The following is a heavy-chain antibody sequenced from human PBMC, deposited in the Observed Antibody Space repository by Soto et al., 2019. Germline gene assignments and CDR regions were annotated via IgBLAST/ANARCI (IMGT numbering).Heavy chain of an antibody. Sequence: QVKLVESGGGVVQPGRSLRLSCAASGFTFSSYAMHWVRQAPGKGLEWVAVISYDGSNKYYAYSVKGRFTISRDNSKNTLDLQMNILRAKDTAVYYRAMPRWCGELSNDGGWFDPWGQGNLVTVSS. CDR2: ISYDGSNK. J-gene: IGHJ5*02. CDR1: GFTFSSYA. CDR3: AMPRWCGELSNDGGWFDP. D-gene: IGHD3-10*01. V-gene: IGHV3-30-3*01.